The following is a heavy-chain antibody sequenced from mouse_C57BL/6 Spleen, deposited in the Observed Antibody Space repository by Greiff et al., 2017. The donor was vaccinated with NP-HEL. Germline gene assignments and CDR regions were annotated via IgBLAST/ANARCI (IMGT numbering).Heavy chain of an antibody. Sequence: EVKLEESGGGLVQPGGSLSLSCAASGFTFTDYYMSWVRQPPGKALEWLGFIRNKANGYTTEYSASVKGRFTISRDNSQSILYLQMNALRAEDSATYYCARSSYRYFDYWGQGTTLTVSS. V-gene: IGHV7-3*01. J-gene: IGHJ2*01. CDR1: GFTFTDYY. D-gene: IGHD1-1*01. CDR2: IRNKANGYTT. CDR3: ARSSYRYFDY.